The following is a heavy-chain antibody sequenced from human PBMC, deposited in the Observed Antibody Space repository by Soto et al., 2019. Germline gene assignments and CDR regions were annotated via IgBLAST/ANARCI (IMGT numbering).Heavy chain of an antibody. J-gene: IGHJ1*01. CDR1: GYTFTDYY. CDR2: INPKTGST. CDR3: ARTPESAXXXX. V-gene: IGHV1-2*02. Sequence: QVQLVQSGAEVKMPGASVKVSCKASGYTFTDYYVHWVRQAPGQGLEWVAWINPKTGSTQYAQKFQGRVTMTRDTSINXXYMEVTSLXXXXXXVYYCARTPESAXXXXWGQXTL.